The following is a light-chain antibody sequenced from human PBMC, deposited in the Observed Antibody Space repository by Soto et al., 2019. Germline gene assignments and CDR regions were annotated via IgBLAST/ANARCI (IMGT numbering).Light chain of an antibody. CDR1: QRISTN. Sequence: DIQMTQSPSSLSASVGDRVTITCRASQRISTNLNWYQQEPGKAPKLLIYAASSLQSGVPSRFSGSGSGTDFTLTISSLQPEDFATYFCQQSYNGPRTFGPGTKVDVE. CDR3: QQSYNGPRT. V-gene: IGKV1-39*01. CDR2: AAS. J-gene: IGKJ3*01.